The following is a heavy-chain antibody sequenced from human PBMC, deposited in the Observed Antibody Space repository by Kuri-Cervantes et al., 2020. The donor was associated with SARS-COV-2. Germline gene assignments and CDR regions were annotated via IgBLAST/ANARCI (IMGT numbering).Heavy chain of an antibody. J-gene: IGHJ4*02. D-gene: IGHD5-24*01. CDR2: VIPIFGTP. CDR3: ARGVEMATINVPFDY. CDR1: GGTFSSYA. Sequence: SVKVSCKASGGTFSSYAISWVRQAPGQGLEWMGGVIPIFGTPNHAQKFQGRVTITADESTSTAYMELSSLRSEDTAVYYCARGVEMATINVPFDYWGQGNLVNGAS. V-gene: IGHV1-69*13.